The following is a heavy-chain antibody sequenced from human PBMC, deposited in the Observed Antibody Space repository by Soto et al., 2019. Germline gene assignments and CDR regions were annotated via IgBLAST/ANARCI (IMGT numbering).Heavy chain of an antibody. V-gene: IGHV3-23*01. CDR3: AREVGAPSGWLDP. D-gene: IGHD1-26*01. J-gene: IGHJ5*02. Sequence: ELQLSESGGDLRQPGGSLRLSCAASGFTFTNYAMTWVRQTPGKGLEWVSGISASGGLKYYADSVQGRFTVSRDNSKNILYLQMDNLRDEDTALYYCAREVGAPSGWLDPWGQGTQVTVSS. CDR2: ISASGGLK. CDR1: GFTFTNYA.